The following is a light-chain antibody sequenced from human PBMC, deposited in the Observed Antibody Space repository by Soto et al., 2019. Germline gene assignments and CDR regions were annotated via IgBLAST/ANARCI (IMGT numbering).Light chain of an antibody. J-gene: IGKJ1*01. V-gene: IGKV1-5*03. CDR1: QSINRW. CDR3: QQYKSYPWT. CDR2: KAS. Sequence: DIQMTQSPSALSASVGDRVTITCRASQSINRWLAWYQQKPGKAPKLLIYKASSLESGVPSRFSGSGIGTEFSLSISSLQPDDSATYYCQQYKSYPWTFGQGAKGDIK.